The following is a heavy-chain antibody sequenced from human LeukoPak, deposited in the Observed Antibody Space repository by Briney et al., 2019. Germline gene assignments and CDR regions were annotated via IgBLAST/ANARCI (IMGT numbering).Heavy chain of an antibody. V-gene: IGHV4-4*07. CDR1: GGSISSYY. CDR3: ARLSAAVHLGAFYL. CDR2: IYSTGST. Sequence: PSETLSLTCTVSGGSISSYYWSWIRQPAGKGLEWIGRIYSTGSTNYNPSLKSRVTMSVDTSKNQFSLRLRSVTAADTAVYYCARLSAAVHLGAFYLWGQGTMVTVSS. J-gene: IGHJ3*01. D-gene: IGHD3-3*01.